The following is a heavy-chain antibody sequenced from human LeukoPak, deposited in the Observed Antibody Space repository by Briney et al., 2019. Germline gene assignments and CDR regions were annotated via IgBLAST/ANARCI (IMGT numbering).Heavy chain of an antibody. CDR1: GFTFSSYA. CDR2: IEVGGAIT. V-gene: IGHV3-23*01. Sequence: GGSLRLSCAASGFTFSSYAMTWVRRAPGRGLEWVSTIEVGGAITHYAASVKGRFTISRDTSKKILYLQMDSLRPEDTAVYYCAKPLGGSYLFDRWGQGTLVTVSS. CDR3: AKPLGGSYLFDR. D-gene: IGHD1-26*01. J-gene: IGHJ4*02.